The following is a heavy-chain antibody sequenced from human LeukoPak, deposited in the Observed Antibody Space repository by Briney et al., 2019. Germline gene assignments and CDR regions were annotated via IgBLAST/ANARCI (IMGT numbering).Heavy chain of an antibody. CDR1: GGTFSSYS. D-gene: IGHD1-26*01. Sequence: GASVKVSCKASGGTFSSYSISWVRQAPGQGLEWMGVIIPICGTANYAQKFQGRVTMTTDESTSTAYMELSSLRSEDTAVYYCASQRGPVIYSGSPGAFDIWGQGTMVTVSS. V-gene: IGHV1-69*05. CDR2: IIPICGTA. J-gene: IGHJ3*02. CDR3: ASQRGPVIYSGSPGAFDI.